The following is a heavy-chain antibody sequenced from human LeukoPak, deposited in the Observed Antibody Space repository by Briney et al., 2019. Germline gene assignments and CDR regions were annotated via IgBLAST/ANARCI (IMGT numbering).Heavy chain of an antibody. CDR2: IYSGGST. CDR1: GVTVSSKY. J-gene: IGHJ4*02. V-gene: IGHV3-53*04. D-gene: IGHD6-19*01. CDR3: ARLGGWKFDY. Sequence: GSLELFCAASGVTVSSKYLSWVRPAPGEGLEWVSVIYSGGSTYYADSVKGRFTISRHNSKNTLYLQMNSLRAEDTAVYYCARLGGWKFDYWGQGTLVTVSS.